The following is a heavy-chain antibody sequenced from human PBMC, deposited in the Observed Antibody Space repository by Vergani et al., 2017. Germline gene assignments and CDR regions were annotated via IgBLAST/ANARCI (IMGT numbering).Heavy chain of an antibody. J-gene: IGHJ4*02. CDR2: ITTFDSKI. CDR3: SRYVPCGDGACLHFDH. V-gene: IGHV5-51*03. D-gene: IGHD2-21*01. Sequence: EVMLVQSGAAVKTPGESLKISCKYSESSFTSNQIAWVRQMSGKGLQWMGKITTFDSKIAYSPSFQGQVIMSIDKSIPTAYLQWRSLEASDTAIYYCSRYVPCGDGACLHFDHWGEGTQVTVSS. CDR1: ESSFTSNQ.